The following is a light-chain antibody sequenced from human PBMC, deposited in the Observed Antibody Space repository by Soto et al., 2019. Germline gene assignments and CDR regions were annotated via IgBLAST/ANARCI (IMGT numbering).Light chain of an antibody. CDR2: KTS. V-gene: IGKV1-5*03. Sequence: DVQMTQSPSSLSPSVGDRVTITCRASQSFNTWLAWYQQKPGKAPKLLIYKTSTLESGVPSRFRGSGSGTDFTLIISSLQPDDFATYYCHQYNSYSPEWTFGQGTKVE. J-gene: IGKJ1*01. CDR3: HQYNSYSPEWT. CDR1: QSFNTW.